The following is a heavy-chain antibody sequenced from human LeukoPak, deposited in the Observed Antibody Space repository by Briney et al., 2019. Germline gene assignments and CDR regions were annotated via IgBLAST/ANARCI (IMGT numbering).Heavy chain of an antibody. Sequence: PSETLSLTCTVSGGSISSYYWSWIRQPPGKGLEWIGYIYYSGSTNYNPSLKSRVTMSVDTSKNQFSLKLSSVTAADTAVYYCAREGYDSSGYYYKAFDYWGQGTLVTVSS. J-gene: IGHJ4*02. CDR2: IYYSGST. V-gene: IGHV4-59*12. CDR3: AREGYDSSGYYYKAFDY. CDR1: GGSISSYY. D-gene: IGHD3-22*01.